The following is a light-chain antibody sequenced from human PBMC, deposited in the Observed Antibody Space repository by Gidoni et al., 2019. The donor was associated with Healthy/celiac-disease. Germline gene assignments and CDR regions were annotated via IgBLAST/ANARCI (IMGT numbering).Light chain of an antibody. CDR3: QQYNSLWT. CDR1: QSISSW. Sequence: DIQMTQSPSTLSASVGDRVTITCRASQSISSWLAWYLQKPGKAPKLLIYKASSLESGVPSRFSGSGSGTEFTLTISSLQPDDFATYYCQQYNSLWTFGHGTKVEIK. J-gene: IGKJ1*01. V-gene: IGKV1-5*03. CDR2: KAS.